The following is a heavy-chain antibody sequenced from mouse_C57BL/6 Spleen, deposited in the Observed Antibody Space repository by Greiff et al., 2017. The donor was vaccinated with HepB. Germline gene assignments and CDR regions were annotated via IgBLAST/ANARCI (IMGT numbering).Heavy chain of an antibody. CDR1: GYTFTSYW. CDR3: ARGGNDYEGDAMDY. D-gene: IGHD2-4*01. CDR2: IYPSDSET. J-gene: IGHJ4*01. V-gene: IGHV1-61*01. Sequence: QVQLQQPGAELVRPGSSVKLSCKASGYTFTSYWMDWVKQRPGQGLEWIGNIYPSDSETHYNQKFKDKATLTVDKSSSTAYMQLSSLTSEDSAVYYCARGGNDYEGDAMDYWGQGTSVTVSS.